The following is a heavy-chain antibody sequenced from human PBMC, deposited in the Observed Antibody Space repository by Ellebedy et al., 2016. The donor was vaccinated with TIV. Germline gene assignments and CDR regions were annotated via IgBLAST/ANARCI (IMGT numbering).Heavy chain of an antibody. D-gene: IGHD4-17*01. V-gene: IGHV1-8*01. CDR2: MNPDTGNT. Sequence: AASVKVSCKASGYPFSSYDINWVRQATGQGLEWMGWMNPDTGNTGYAQKFQGRVAMTGNTSISTAYMELSSLRSEDTAVYYCARYYGDYDGGFDNWGQGTVVTVSS. CDR3: ARYYGDYDGGFDN. J-gene: IGHJ3*02. CDR1: GYPFSSYD.